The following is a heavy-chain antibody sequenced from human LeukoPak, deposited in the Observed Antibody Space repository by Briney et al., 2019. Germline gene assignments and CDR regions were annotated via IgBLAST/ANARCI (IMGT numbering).Heavy chain of an antibody. V-gene: IGHV3-30*02. Sequence: PGGSLRLSCAASGFTFSSYGMHWVRQAPGKGLEWVAFIRYDGSNKYYADSVKGRFTISRDNSKNTLYLQMNSLRVEDTAVYYCAKDRLGAMMYFDFWGQGTLVTVSS. CDR1: GFTFSSYG. J-gene: IGHJ4*02. CDR2: IRYDGSNK. CDR3: AKDRLGAMMYFDF. D-gene: IGHD1-26*01.